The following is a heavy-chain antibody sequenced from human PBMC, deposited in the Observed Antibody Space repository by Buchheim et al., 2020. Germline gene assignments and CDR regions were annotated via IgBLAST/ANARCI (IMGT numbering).Heavy chain of an antibody. CDR2: IYPRDSDI. J-gene: IGHJ4*02. CDR1: GYSFTDYW. CDR3: VRGSGYCSSTRCYLFDY. V-gene: IGHV5-51*01. D-gene: IGHD2-2*01. Sequence: EVQLVQSGAEVKKPGESLKISCKGSGYSFTDYWIGWVRQMLGKGLEWMALIYPRDSDIRYSPSFQGQVTISADKSISSAYLQWSSLKASDTAMYYCVRGSGYCSSTRCYLFDYWGQGSL.